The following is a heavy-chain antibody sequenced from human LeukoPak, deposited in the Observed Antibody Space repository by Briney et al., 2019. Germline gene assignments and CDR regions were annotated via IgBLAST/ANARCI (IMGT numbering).Heavy chain of an antibody. Sequence: GSSVKVSCKASGGTFSSYGISWVRQAPGQGLEWMGRIIPILGIANYAQKFQGRVTITADKSTSTAYMELSSLRSEDTAVYYCARNDIVVVPAAIRYYGMDVWGQGTTVTVSS. CDR3: ARNDIVVVPAAIRYYGMDV. CDR1: GGTFSSYG. V-gene: IGHV1-69*04. J-gene: IGHJ6*02. D-gene: IGHD2-2*02. CDR2: IIPILGIA.